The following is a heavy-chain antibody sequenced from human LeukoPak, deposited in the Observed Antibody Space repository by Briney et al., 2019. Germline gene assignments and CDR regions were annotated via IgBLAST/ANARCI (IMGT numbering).Heavy chain of an antibody. CDR1: GFTPSSNY. V-gene: IGHV3-66*02. D-gene: IGHD3-22*01. CDR2: IYSGCRT. J-gene: IGHJ4*02. CDR3: ARNQNYYDSSGYRDY. Sequence: GGPLTLSCTASGFTPSSNYMSWVRHAPGKGLEWGSVIYSGCRTYYADSGKGRFTISRDNSKNTMYLQMNSLRDDDTAVYYCARNQNYYDSSGYRDYWGQRALVTVSS.